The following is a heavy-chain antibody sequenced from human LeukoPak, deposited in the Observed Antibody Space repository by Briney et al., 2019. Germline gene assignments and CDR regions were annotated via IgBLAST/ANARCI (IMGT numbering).Heavy chain of an antibody. J-gene: IGHJ4*02. CDR3: ARVKTRYSYGPIFDY. D-gene: IGHD5-18*01. Sequence: PSETLSLTCTVSGGSISSGGYYWSWIRQHPGKGLEWIGYIYYSGSTYYNPSLKSRVTISVDTSKNQFSLKLSSVTAADTAVYYCARVKTRYSYGPIFDYWGQGTLVTVSS. CDR2: IYYSGST. V-gene: IGHV4-31*03. CDR1: GGSISSGGYY.